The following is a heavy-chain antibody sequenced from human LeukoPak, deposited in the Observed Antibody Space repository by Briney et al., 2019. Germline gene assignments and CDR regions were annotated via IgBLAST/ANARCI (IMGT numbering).Heavy chain of an antibody. CDR3: AKDTLYI. V-gene: IGHV3-23*01. J-gene: IGHJ3*02. D-gene: IGHD2-2*01. CDR1: GFTFSSYA. CDR2: ISGNGGST. Sequence: GGSLRLSCAASGFTFSSYAMSWVRQAPGKGLEWVSAISGNGGSTYYADSAKGRLTISRDNAKSSLYLQMNSLRAEDTALYYCAKDTLYIWGQGTMVTVSS.